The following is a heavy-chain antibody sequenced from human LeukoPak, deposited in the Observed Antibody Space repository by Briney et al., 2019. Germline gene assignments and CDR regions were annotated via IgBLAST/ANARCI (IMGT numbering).Heavy chain of an antibody. CDR3: ARSAFYYDNSDYYSAGYFQH. J-gene: IGHJ1*01. Sequence: PGGSLRLSCAASGFTFSTYSMNWVRQAPGKGLEWISYISSSSSTIYYADSVKGRFTISRDNAKNSVYLQMNSLRAEDTAAYYCARSAFYYDNSDYYSAGYFQHWGQGALVTVSS. CDR1: GFTFSTYS. V-gene: IGHV3-48*01. CDR2: ISSSSSTI. D-gene: IGHD3-22*01.